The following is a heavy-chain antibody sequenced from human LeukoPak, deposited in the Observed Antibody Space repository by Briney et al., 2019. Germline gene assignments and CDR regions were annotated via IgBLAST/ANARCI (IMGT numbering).Heavy chain of an antibody. D-gene: IGHD2-2*02. CDR1: GHTLSEVS. CDR3: ATSDRQFCSPSSCYMPFDF. J-gene: IGHJ4*02. Sequence: ASVKVSCKVSGHTLSEVSMHWVRQAPGQGLEWVGGFDPRGGETVLAQKFQGRVTLTEDTSADTSSIELRSLRSEDTAVYYCATSDRQFCSPSSCYMPFDFWGLGTLVTVPS. V-gene: IGHV1-24*01. CDR2: FDPRGGET.